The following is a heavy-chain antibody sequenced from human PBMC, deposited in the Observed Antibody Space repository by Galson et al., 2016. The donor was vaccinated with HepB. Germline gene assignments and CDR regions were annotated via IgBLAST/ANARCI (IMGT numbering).Heavy chain of an antibody. V-gene: IGHV3-30*18. CDR2: ISYDGSKK. CDR1: GFTFSSCG. CDR3: AKLGELCGRNYGNLDTGMDV. D-gene: IGHD1-26*01. Sequence: SLRLSCAGFGFTFSSCGMHWVRQAPGKGLEWVTVISYDGSKKYYADSVKGRFTVSRDTSKNPLYPQMNSLRAEDTAVYYGAKLGELCGRNYGNLDTGMDVWGQGTTVTVSS. J-gene: IGHJ6*02.